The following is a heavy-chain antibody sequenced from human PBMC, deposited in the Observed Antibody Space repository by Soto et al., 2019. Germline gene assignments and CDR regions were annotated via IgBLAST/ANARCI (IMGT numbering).Heavy chain of an antibody. Sequence: PGGSLRLSCXASGFTFSSYAMHWVRQAPGKGLEWVAVISYDGSNKYYADSVKGRFTISRDNSKNTLYLQMNSLRAEDTAVYYCAREGGGPYGGYDRMFYFDYWGQGTLVTVSS. V-gene: IGHV3-30-3*01. CDR3: AREGGGPYGGYDRMFYFDY. J-gene: IGHJ4*02. CDR2: ISYDGSNK. CDR1: GFTFSSYA. D-gene: IGHD5-12*01.